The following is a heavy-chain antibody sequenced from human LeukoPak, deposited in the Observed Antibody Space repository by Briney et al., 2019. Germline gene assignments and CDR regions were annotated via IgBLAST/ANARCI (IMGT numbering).Heavy chain of an antibody. J-gene: IGHJ5*02. D-gene: IGHD5-18*01. V-gene: IGHV1-69*05. CDR2: IIPIFATA. CDR1: RGTFSSYS. CDR3: ARNVDTAMVTANWFDP. Sequence: ASVKVSCKPSRGTFSSYSISCLPQAPRHGLEWTGGIIPIFATANYAQKFHGRVTITTDESTITAYMELTSLRSEDTARYYCARNVDTAMVTANWFDPWGQGTLVTVSS.